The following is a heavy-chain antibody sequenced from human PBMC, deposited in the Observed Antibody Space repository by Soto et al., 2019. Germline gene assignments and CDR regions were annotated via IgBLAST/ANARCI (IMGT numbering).Heavy chain of an antibody. CDR3: SSSPGGYCSSSCCWALGNYYGTDV. V-gene: IGHV5-10-1*01. CDR2: IDPSDSYT. Sequence: GESLKISCEGSGYSFTTYWISWVRQMPGKGLKWMGRIDPSDSYTNYSPSFQGHVTISADKSISTAYLQWSSLKASDTALYYCSSSPGGYCSSSCCWALGNYYGTDVWREGPTVTV. J-gene: IGHJ6*02. CDR1: GYSFTTYW. D-gene: IGHD2-2*01.